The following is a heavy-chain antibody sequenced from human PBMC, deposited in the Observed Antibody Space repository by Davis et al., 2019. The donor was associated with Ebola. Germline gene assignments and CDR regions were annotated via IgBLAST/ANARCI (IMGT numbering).Heavy chain of an antibody. J-gene: IGHJ6*02. CDR2: IYYSGST. Sequence: MPSETLSLTCAVYGGSLSGYYWSWIRQPPGKGLEWIGSIYYSGSTYYNPSLKSRVTISVDTSKNQFSLKLSSVTAADTAVYYCARDRNKYYYDSSGYYYGYYYYYGMDVWGQGTTVTVSS. V-gene: IGHV4-34*01. D-gene: IGHD3-22*01. CDR3: ARDRNKYYYDSSGYYYGYYYYYGMDV. CDR1: GGSLSGYY.